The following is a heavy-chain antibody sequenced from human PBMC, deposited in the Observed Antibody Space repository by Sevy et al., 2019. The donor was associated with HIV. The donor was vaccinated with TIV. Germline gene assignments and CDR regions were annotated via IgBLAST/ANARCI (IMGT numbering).Heavy chain of an antibody. CDR3: AKGSMVRGVIITDDAFDI. J-gene: IGHJ3*02. CDR1: GFTFDDYA. Sequence: GGSLRLSCAASGFTFDDYAMHWVRQAPGKGLEWVSGISWNSGSIGNADAVKGRFTISRDNAKNSLYLQMNSLRAEDTALYYSAKGSMVRGVIITDDAFDIWGQGTMVTVSS. CDR2: ISWNSGSI. D-gene: IGHD3-10*01. V-gene: IGHV3-9*01.